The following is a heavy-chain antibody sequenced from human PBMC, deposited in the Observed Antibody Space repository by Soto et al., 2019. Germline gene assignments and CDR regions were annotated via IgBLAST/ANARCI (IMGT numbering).Heavy chain of an antibody. V-gene: IGHV3-13*05. Sequence: EVQLVESGGGVVQPGESLRLSCAASGFTFSAYDMHWVSQTTGKGLEWVSAIGAADDPYYLGSVKGRFTISRENAKNSLYLQMNSLRAEDTAVYYCARAYLGRLPRRADYYFAMDVWGQGTTVTVSS. D-gene: IGHD1-26*01. CDR1: GFTFSAYD. CDR3: ARAYLGRLPRRADYYFAMDV. J-gene: IGHJ6*02. CDR2: IGAADDP.